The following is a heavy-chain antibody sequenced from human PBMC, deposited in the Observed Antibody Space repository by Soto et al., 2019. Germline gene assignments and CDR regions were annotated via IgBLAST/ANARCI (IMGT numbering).Heavy chain of an antibody. CDR1: GYTLTELS. J-gene: IGHJ5*02. Sequence: ASVKVSCKVSGYTLTELSMHWVRQAPGKGLEWMGGFDPEDGETIYAQKFQGRVTMTEDTSTDTAYMELSSLRSEDTAVYYCATDQGTPGGYNWFDPWGQGTLVTVSS. CDR2: FDPEDGET. CDR3: ATDQGTPGGYNWFDP. D-gene: IGHD1-7*01. V-gene: IGHV1-24*01.